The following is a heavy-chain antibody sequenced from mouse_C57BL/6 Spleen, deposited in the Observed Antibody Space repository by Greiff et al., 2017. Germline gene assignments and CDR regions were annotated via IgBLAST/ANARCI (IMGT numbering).Heavy chain of an antibody. D-gene: IGHD1-1*01. V-gene: IGHV1-39*01. J-gene: IGHJ3*01. CDR2: INPNYGTT. CDR1: GYSFTDYN. CDR3: ARYYYGSSSWFAY. Sequence: EVKLQESGPELVKPGASVKISCKASGYSFTDYNMNWVKQSNGKSLEWIGVINPNYGTTSYNQKFKGKATLTVDQSSSTAYMQLNSLTSEDSAVYYCARYYYGSSSWFAYWGQGTLVTVSA.